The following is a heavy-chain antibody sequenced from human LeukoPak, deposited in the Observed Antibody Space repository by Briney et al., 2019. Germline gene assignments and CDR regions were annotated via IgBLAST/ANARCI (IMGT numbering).Heavy chain of an antibody. CDR1: GGSISSDNYY. Sequence: SQTLSLTCTVSGGSISSDNYYWSWIRQPGGKGLEWIGRIYTSGSINYNPSLDGRVTISVDTSKNQFSLKLSSVTAADTAVYYCAGEHGFDSSGYYFPHHWGQGTLVTASS. D-gene: IGHD3-22*01. CDR2: IYTSGSI. V-gene: IGHV4-61*02. CDR3: AGEHGFDSSGYYFPHH. J-gene: IGHJ5*02.